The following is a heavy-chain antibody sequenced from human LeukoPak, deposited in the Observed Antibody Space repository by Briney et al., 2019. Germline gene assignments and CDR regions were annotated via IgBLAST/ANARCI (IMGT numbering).Heavy chain of an antibody. D-gene: IGHD6-13*01. V-gene: IGHV3-21*01. J-gene: IGHJ4*02. CDR3: ARASQQLVPPDY. Sequence: GGSLRLSCAASGFTFSSYSMNWVRQAPGKGLEWVSSISSSSNYIYYADSMKGRFTISRDNAKNSLYLQMNSLRAVDTAVYYCARASQQLVPPDYWGQGTLVTVSS. CDR1: GFTFSSYS. CDR2: ISSSSNYI.